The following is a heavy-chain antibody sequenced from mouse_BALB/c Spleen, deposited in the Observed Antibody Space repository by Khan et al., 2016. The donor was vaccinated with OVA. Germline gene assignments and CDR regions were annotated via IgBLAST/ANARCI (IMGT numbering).Heavy chain of an antibody. D-gene: IGHD2-4*01. V-gene: IGHV2-2*02. J-gene: IGHJ3*01. CDR1: GFSLPNYS. CDR3: ARSGYDYGRGALFAY. CDR2: IWSAGST. Sequence: QVQLKQSGPGLVQPSQSLSITCTVSGFSLPNYSVHWVRQSPGKGLEWLGVIWSAGSTDYNEAFISRLTISKDNSRSQVFFKMNNLHPNDTAIYYWARSGYDYGRGALFAYWGQGTLVTVSA.